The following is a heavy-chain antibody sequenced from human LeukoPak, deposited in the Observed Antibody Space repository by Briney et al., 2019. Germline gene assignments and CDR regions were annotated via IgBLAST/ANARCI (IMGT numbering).Heavy chain of an antibody. D-gene: IGHD1-26*01. CDR3: ARGRRGKYSPYFYYHMDV. Sequence: SETLSLTCNVSGDSVSTGLHYYSWIRQHPGEGLEWIGCTHYSASTHYKSSLRSRLIISLDTSKNQVSLKVTSVTAADTAVYYCARGRRGKYSPYFYYHMDVWGTATPVTVSS. CDR2: THYSAST. CDR1: GDSVSTGLHY. V-gene: IGHV4-31*03. J-gene: IGHJ6*03.